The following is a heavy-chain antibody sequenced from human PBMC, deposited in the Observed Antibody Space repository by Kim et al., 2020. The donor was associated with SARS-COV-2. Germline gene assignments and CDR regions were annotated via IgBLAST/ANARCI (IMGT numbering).Heavy chain of an antibody. CDR3: AHSAAGIRFSPYYLDY. J-gene: IGHJ4*02. CDR2: LYWDDDK. Sequence: SGPTLVKPTQTLTLTCTFSGFSLSTSGVGVGWIRQPPGKALEWLALLYWDDDKRYSPSLKSRLTITKDTSKNQVVLTMTNMDPVDTATYYCAHSAAGIRFSPYYLDYWGQGTLVTVSS. D-gene: IGHD3-10*01. V-gene: IGHV2-5*02. CDR1: GFSLSTSGVG.